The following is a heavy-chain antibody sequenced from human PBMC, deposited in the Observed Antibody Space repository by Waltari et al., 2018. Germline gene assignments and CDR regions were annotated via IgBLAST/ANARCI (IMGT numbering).Heavy chain of an antibody. D-gene: IGHD5-18*01. CDR1: GFRFGDSW. CDR3: ARKAGSGYPYGPFYYDN. Sequence: EVHLAESGGGVVQPGGSLSLSCACSGFRFGDSWMPWVRQAPGKGREWVSRINVDGGYISYGDSVKGRFTISRDNAKNTVFLQLNSLRAEDTAVYYCARKAGSGYPYGPFYYDNWGQGTLVTVSS. J-gene: IGHJ4*02. CDR2: INVDGGYI. V-gene: IGHV3-74*01.